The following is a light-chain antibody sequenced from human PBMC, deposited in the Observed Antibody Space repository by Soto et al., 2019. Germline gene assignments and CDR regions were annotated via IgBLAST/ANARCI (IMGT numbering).Light chain of an antibody. CDR3: SSYTSISTYF. Sequence: QSALTQPASVSGSPGQSITISCTGTSSDVGGYNYVSWYQQHPGKAPKLMIFEVSNRPSGVSNRFSGSKSGNTASLTISGLQAEDEDDYYCSSYTSISTYFFGTGTKSPS. CDR1: SSDVGGYNY. V-gene: IGLV2-14*01. CDR2: EVS. J-gene: IGLJ1*01.